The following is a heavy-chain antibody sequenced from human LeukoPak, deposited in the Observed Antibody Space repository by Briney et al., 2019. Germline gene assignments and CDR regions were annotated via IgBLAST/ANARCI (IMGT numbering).Heavy chain of an antibody. Sequence: GGSLRLSCAASGFTFDDYAMHWVRQAPGKGLEWVSLISWDGGSTYYADSVKGRFNISRDNSKNSLYLQMNSLRAEDTALYYCAKDRSGYVDYWGQGTLVTVSS. CDR1: GFTFDDYA. CDR3: AKDRSGYVDY. V-gene: IGHV3-43D*03. D-gene: IGHD1-26*01. CDR2: ISWDGGST. J-gene: IGHJ4*02.